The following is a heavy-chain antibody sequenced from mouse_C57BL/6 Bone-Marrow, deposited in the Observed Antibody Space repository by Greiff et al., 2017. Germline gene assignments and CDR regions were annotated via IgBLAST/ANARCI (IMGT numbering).Heavy chain of an antibody. V-gene: IGHV3-6*01. Sequence: EVHLVESGPGLVKPSQSLSLTCSVTGYSITSGYYWNWIRQFPGNKLEWMGYISYDGSNNYNPSLKNRISITRDTSKNQFFLKLNSVTTEDTATYYCARGGIPYFDYWGQGTTLTVSS. CDR3: ARGGIPYFDY. CDR2: ISYDGSN. CDR1: GYSITSGYY. J-gene: IGHJ2*01.